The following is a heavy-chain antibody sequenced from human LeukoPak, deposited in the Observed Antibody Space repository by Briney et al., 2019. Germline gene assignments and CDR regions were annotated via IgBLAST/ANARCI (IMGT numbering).Heavy chain of an antibody. CDR3: ARMEGDFDAFDM. V-gene: IGHV4-30-2*01. J-gene: IGHJ3*02. Sequence: PSQTLSLTCTVSGGSITSAGYYWSWIRQPPGKGLEWIGYIYHSGSTYYNPTLKSRVTISVDRSKNQFSLKLSSVTAADTAVYYCARMEGDFDAFDMWGQGAMVTVSS. D-gene: IGHD2-21*02. CDR2: IYHSGST. CDR1: GGSITSAGYY.